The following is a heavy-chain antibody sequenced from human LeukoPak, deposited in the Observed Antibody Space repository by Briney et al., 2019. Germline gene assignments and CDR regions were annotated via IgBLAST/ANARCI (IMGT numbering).Heavy chain of an antibody. Sequence: PGGSLRLSCAASGFTFSDFDMHWVRQTTGRGLEWVSVIGTAGDTYYPGSVEGRFTISRENAKNSLYLQMNSLRAGDTAVYYCARGGGYCGGGSCYKHYYFDYWGQGTLVTVSS. CDR2: IGTAGDT. CDR1: GFTFSDFD. V-gene: IGHV3-13*01. D-gene: IGHD2-15*01. CDR3: ARGGGYCGGGSCYKHYYFDY. J-gene: IGHJ4*02.